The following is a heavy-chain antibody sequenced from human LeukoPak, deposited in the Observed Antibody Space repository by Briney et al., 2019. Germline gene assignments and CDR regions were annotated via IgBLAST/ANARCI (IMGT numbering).Heavy chain of an antibody. Sequence: GGSLRLSCAGSEFTFSSYYMSWVRQAPGKGLEWVANINEDGSEAGYLDSVKGRFTISRDNAKNSVHLQMNSLRAEDTAVYYCARLGERVFDYWGQGTLVTVSS. CDR3: ARLGERVFDY. D-gene: IGHD3-10*01. CDR1: EFTFSSYY. CDR2: INEDGSEA. J-gene: IGHJ4*02. V-gene: IGHV3-7*01.